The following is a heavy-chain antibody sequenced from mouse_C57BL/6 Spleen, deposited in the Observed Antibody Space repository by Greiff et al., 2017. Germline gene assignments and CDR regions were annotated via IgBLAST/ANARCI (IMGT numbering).Heavy chain of an antibody. CDR2: ISSGGSYN. CDR3: ARRDFDYFDY. J-gene: IGHJ2*01. V-gene: IGHV5-6*02. CDR1: GFTFSSYG. Sequence: EVMLVESGGDLVKPGGSLKLSCAASGFTFSSYGMSWVRQTPDKRLEWVATISSGGSYNYYPDSVKGRFTISRDNAKNTLYLQMSSLKSEDTAMCYCARRDFDYFDYWGQGTTLTVSS.